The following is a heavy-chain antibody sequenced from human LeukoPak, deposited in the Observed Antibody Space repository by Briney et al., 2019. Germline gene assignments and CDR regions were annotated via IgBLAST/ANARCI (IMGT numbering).Heavy chain of an antibody. V-gene: IGHV4-59*02. CDR2: IYHTGST. CDR3: ARDRADTAMPFLGGRAFDI. Sequence: SETLSLTCTVFGGSVRSYYWSWIRQPPGKGLEWIGYIYHTGSTDYNPSLKSRVTISVDLSKNQFSLKLTSVTAADTAVYYCARDRADTAMPFLGGRAFDIWGQGTMVTVSS. D-gene: IGHD5-18*01. J-gene: IGHJ3*02. CDR1: GGSVRSYY.